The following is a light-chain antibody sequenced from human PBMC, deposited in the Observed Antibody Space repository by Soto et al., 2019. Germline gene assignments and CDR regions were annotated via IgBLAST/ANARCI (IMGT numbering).Light chain of an antibody. J-gene: IGKJ1*01. CDR3: PQYNNWPPWT. CDR1: QSVSSN. V-gene: IGKV3-15*01. CDR2: GAS. Sequence: EIVMKQSPATLSVSPGERATLSCRASQSVSSNLAWYQRKPGQAPRLLIYGASTRATGIPARFSGSGSGTEFTLTIGGLPSEDFAVYYCPQYNNWPPWTFGQGTKVEIK.